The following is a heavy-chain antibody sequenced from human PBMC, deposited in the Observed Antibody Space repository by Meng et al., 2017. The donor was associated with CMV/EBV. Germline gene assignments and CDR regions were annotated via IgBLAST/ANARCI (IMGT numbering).Heavy chain of an antibody. Sequence: SVKVSCKASGGTFSSYAISWVRQAPGQGLEWMGGIIPIFGTANYAQKFQGRVTITTDESTSTAYMELSSPRSEDTAVYYCARSAWYSSSSGFLFDYWGQGTLVTVSS. V-gene: IGHV1-69*05. CDR1: GGTFSSYA. CDR2: IIPIFGTA. D-gene: IGHD6-6*01. J-gene: IGHJ4*02. CDR3: ARSAWYSSSSGFLFDY.